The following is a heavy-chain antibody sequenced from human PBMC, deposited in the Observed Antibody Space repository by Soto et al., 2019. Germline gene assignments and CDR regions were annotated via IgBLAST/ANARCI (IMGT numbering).Heavy chain of an antibody. Sequence: SETLSLTCAVYGGSFSGYYWSWIRQPPGKGLEWIWEINHSGSTNYNPSLKSRVTISVDTSKNQFSLKLSSVTAADTAVYYCARGPYSSSWKIYFDYWGQGTLVTVSS. D-gene: IGHD6-13*01. J-gene: IGHJ4*02. CDR2: INHSGST. V-gene: IGHV4-34*01. CDR3: ARGPYSSSWKIYFDY. CDR1: GGSFSGYY.